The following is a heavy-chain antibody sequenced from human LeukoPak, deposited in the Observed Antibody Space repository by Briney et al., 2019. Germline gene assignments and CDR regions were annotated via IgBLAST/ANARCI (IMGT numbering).Heavy chain of an antibody. Sequence: GSLRLSCAASGFTFSSYAMSWVRQAPGKGLEWVSAISGSGGSTYYADSVKGRFTISRDNSKNTLYLQMNSLRAEDTAVYYCAKLGYCSSTSCSYYYYGMDVWGQGTTVTVSS. CDR2: ISGSGGST. CDR1: GFTFSSYA. V-gene: IGHV3-23*01. D-gene: IGHD2-2*01. J-gene: IGHJ6*02. CDR3: AKLGYCSSTSCSYYYYGMDV.